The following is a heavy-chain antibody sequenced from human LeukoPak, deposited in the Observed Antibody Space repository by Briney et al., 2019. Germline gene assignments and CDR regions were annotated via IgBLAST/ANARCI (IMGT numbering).Heavy chain of an antibody. J-gene: IGHJ5*02. CDR3: EKGLYSRSRNWFDS. D-gene: IGHD6-13*01. Sequence: TWGSLRLSCSACGFTFSDYAMHWVRQAPGKGLEYASGISSTGDNTYSEDSVKGRLTISRDNSTNTMSLLMSSLRTEDPAVYYCEKGLYSRSRNWFDSWGQGTLVTVSS. CDR1: GFTFSDYA. CDR2: ISSTGDNT. V-gene: IGHV3-64D*09.